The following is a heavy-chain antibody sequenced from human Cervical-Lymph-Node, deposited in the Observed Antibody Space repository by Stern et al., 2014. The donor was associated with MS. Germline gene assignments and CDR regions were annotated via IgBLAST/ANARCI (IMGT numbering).Heavy chain of an antibody. CDR3: ARDSSGFQF. CDR2: ISGYNGNT. V-gene: IGHV1-18*01. J-gene: IGHJ1*01. CDR1: GYTFTNYA. Sequence: QVQLVQSGAEVKKPGASVKVSCKASGYTFTNYAISWVRQAPGQGLEWMGWISGYNGNTNYAQKFQGRFTVTTDTSTNTAYMELRSLRSDDTGLYYCARDSSGFQFWGQGTLVTVSS. D-gene: IGHD6-19*01.